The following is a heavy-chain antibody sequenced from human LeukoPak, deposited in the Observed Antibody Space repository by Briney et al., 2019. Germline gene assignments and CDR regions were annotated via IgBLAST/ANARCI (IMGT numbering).Heavy chain of an antibody. Sequence: GGSLRLSCAASGFTFSSYSMNWVRQAPGKGLEWVSSISSSSSYIYYADSVKGRFTISRDNSKNTLYLQMNSLRAEDTAVYYCASLYYYDSSGYDWGQGTLVTVSS. J-gene: IGHJ4*02. CDR3: ASLYYYDSSGYD. CDR2: ISSSSSYI. D-gene: IGHD3-22*01. V-gene: IGHV3-21*01. CDR1: GFTFSSYS.